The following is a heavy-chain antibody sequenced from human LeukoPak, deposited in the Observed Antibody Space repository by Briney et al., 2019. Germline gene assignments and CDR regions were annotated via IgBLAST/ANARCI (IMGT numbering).Heavy chain of an antibody. CDR1: GFTVSNNY. CDR3: AKSGYNRFDY. CDR2: ISGSGSGGST. Sequence: GGSLRLSCAASGFTVSNNYMRWVRQAPGKGLEWVSNISGSGSGGSTYYADSVKGRFTISRDNSKNTLYLQMNSLRAEDTAVYYCAKSGYNRFDYWGQGTLVTVSS. V-gene: IGHV3-23*01. J-gene: IGHJ4*02. D-gene: IGHD5-24*01.